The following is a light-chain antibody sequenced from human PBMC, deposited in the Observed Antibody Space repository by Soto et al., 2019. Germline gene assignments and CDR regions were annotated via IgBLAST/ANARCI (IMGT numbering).Light chain of an antibody. CDR3: GTWDTSLSGGL. CDR1: SSNIGINF. J-gene: IGLJ2*01. V-gene: IGLV1-51*01. CDR2: DNN. Sequence: QSVLTQPPSVSAAPGQTVTISCSGGSSNIGINFVSWYQQLPGTAPKLLIYDNNKRPSGIPDRFSASRSATSATLAITGLQTGDGAVYYCGTWDTSLSGGLFGGGTKLTVL.